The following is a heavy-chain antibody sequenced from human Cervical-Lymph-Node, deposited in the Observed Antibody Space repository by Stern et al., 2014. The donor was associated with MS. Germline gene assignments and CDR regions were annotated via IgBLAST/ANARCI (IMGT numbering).Heavy chain of an antibody. V-gene: IGHV3-7*01. CDR2: IKQDGSEK. D-gene: IGHD3-22*01. CDR3: ARGSLVVITTFDY. J-gene: IGHJ4*02. Sequence: QLVQSGGGLVQPGESLRLSCAASGFTFSSYWMSWVLHAPGKGLEWVANIKQDGSEKYYVDSVKGRFTISRDNAKNSLYLQMNSLRAEDTAVYYCARGSLVVITTFDYWGQGTLVTVSS. CDR1: GFTFSSYW.